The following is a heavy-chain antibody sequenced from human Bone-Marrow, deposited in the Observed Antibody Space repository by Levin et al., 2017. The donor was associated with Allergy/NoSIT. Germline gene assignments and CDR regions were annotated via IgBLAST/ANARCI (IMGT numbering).Heavy chain of an antibody. Sequence: GESLKISCVGSEFTFDNHGIHWVRQAPGKGLEWVSVVGYDGDSEYYADSVKGRFSVSRDNSKNTVYLQMNSLRPEDTALYYCARAAGNCRHDFDYWGRGGVVTVSS. V-gene: IGHV3-30*03. CDR1: EFTFDNHG. D-gene: IGHD1-1*01. J-gene: IGHJ4*02. CDR2: VGYDGDSE. CDR3: ARAAGNCRHDFDY.